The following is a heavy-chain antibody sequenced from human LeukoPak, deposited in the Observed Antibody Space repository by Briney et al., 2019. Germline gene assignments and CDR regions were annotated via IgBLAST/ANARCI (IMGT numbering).Heavy chain of an antibody. CDR3: ARLPMVIRSGFDY. V-gene: IGHV4-38-2*02. CDR2: MYHTGST. J-gene: IGHJ4*02. CDR1: GYSMSSGYY. D-gene: IGHD5-18*01. Sequence: SETLSLTCTVSGYSMSSGYYWGWIRQPPERGLEWIGSMYHTGSTYYNPSLKSRVTISVDTSKNQFYLKLSSVTAADTAVYYCARLPMVIRSGFDYWGQGTLVTVSS.